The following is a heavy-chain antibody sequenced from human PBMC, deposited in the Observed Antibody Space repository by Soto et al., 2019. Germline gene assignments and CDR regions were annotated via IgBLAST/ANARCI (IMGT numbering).Heavy chain of an antibody. CDR2: IYYSGST. CDR1: GGSISSYY. Sequence: PSETLSLTCTVAGGSISSYYWSWIRQPPGKGLEWIGYIYYSGSTNYNPSLKSRVTISVDTSKNQFSLKLSSVTAADTAVYYCARESIAADTNWFDPWGQGTLVTVSS. J-gene: IGHJ5*02. V-gene: IGHV4-59*01. D-gene: IGHD6-13*01. CDR3: ARESIAADTNWFDP.